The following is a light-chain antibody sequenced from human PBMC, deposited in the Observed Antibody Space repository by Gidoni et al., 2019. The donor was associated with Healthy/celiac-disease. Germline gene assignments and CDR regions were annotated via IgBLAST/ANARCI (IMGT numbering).Light chain of an antibody. CDR1: QGIRND. V-gene: IGKV1-6*01. Sequence: AIQMTQSPSSLSASVADRVTITCRASQGIRNDLGWYQQKPGKAPKLLIYAASSLQSGVPSRFSGSGSGTDLTLTISSLQPEDFATYYCLQDYNYPPTFGQGTKVEIK. CDR3: LQDYNYPPT. J-gene: IGKJ1*01. CDR2: AAS.